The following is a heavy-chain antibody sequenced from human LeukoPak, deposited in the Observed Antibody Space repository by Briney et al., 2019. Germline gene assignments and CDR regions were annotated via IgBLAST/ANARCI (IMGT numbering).Heavy chain of an antibody. CDR1: GFTFSSYE. D-gene: IGHD3-16*01. V-gene: IGHV3-48*03. CDR2: ISSSGGTI. CDR3: ARDFGGYFDY. Sequence: PGGSLRLSCAASGFTFSSYEMNWVRQAPGKGLEWVSYISSSGGTIYYADSVKGRFTISRDNTKNSLYLQMNSLRAEDTAIYYCARDFGGYFDYWGQGTLVTVSS. J-gene: IGHJ4*02.